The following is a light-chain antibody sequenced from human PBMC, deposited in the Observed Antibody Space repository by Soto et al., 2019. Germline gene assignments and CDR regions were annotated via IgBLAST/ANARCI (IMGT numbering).Light chain of an antibody. CDR2: DVT. Sequence: QSALTQPASVSGSPGQSITISCTGTSSDVGGYNYVSWYQQHPDKAPKLLIYDVTYRPSGVSSCFSGSKSGNTASLTISGLQAEDEADYYCSSYSSSSTLYVFGTGTKLTVL. CDR3: SSYSSSSTLYV. J-gene: IGLJ1*01. CDR1: SSDVGGYNY. V-gene: IGLV2-14*01.